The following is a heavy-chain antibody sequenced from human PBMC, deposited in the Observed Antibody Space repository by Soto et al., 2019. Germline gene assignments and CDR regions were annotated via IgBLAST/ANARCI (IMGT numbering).Heavy chain of an antibody. Sequence: PGGSLRLCCAASGFTFSSYGMHWVRQAPGKGLEWVAVIWYDGSNKYYADSVKGRFTISRDNSKNTLYLQMNSLRAEDTAVYYCARDLDDFWSGYYYYYGMDVWGQGTTVTVSS. J-gene: IGHJ6*02. D-gene: IGHD3-3*01. CDR1: GFTFSSYG. V-gene: IGHV3-33*01. CDR3: ARDLDDFWSGYYYYYGMDV. CDR2: IWYDGSNK.